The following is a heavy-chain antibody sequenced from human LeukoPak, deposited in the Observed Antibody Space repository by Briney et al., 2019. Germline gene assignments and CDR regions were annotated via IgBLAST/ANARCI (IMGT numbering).Heavy chain of an antibody. CDR1: GGSISSSSYY. V-gene: IGHV4-39*01. D-gene: IGHD3-22*01. Sequence: PSETLSLTCTVSGGSISSSSYYWGWHRQPPGKGLEWIGSIYYSGSTYENQSLKSRVTISVDRSKNHFSLKLSSVTAADTAVNYSASGYYYDSSGYYQGLFDYWGQGTLVTVSS. CDR2: IYYSGST. J-gene: IGHJ4*02. CDR3: ASGYYYDSSGYYQGLFDY.